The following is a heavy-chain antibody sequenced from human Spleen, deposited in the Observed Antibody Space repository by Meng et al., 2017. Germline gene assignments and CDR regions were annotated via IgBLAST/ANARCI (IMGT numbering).Heavy chain of an antibody. J-gene: IGHJ3*02. CDR2: INPNSGGT. CDR3: ARIKDRGLRRLSAFDI. Sequence: ASVKVSCKASGYTFTGYYMHWVRQAPGQGLEWMGWINPNSGGTNYAQKFQGRVTMTRDTSISTAYMELSRLRSDDTYGYYCARIKDRGLRRLSAFDIWGQGTMVTVSS. V-gene: IGHV1-2*02. CDR1: GYTFTGYY. D-gene: IGHD3-10*01.